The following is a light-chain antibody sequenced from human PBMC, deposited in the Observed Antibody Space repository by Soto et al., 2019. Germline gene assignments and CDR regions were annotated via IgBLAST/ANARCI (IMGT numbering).Light chain of an antibody. CDR1: QTVGSN. Sequence: DIQMTQSPSTLSASVGDRVTITCRASQTVGSNLPWYQHRPGKAPKLLIYAVSGLETGVPSRFRGSGSGTEFTLTITDLQPEDFATYYCQQSYSTPTYSFGQGTKLEI. J-gene: IGKJ2*03. V-gene: IGKV1-39*01. CDR2: AVS. CDR3: QQSYSTPTYS.